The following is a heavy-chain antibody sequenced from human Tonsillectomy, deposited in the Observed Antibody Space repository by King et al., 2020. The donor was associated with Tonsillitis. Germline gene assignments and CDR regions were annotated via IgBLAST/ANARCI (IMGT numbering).Heavy chain of an antibody. Sequence: QLVQSGAEVKKPGASVKVSCKASGYTFTSYYMHWVRQAPGQGLEWMGIINPSGGSTSYAQKFQGRVTMTRDTSTSTVYMELSSLRSEDTAVYYCARDLEDYGDYDRVGTDYWGQGTLVTVSS. CDR2: INPSGGST. CDR1: GYTFTSYY. J-gene: IGHJ4*02. D-gene: IGHD4-17*01. CDR3: ARDLEDYGDYDRVGTDY. V-gene: IGHV1-46*01.